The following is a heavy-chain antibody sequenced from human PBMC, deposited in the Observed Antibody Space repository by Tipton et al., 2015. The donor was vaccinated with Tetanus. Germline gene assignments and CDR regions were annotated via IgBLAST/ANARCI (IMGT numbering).Heavy chain of an antibody. J-gene: IGHJ4*02. Sequence: GSLRLSCTVSGGSISGSSYYWGWIRQPPGKGLEWIGSIYYSGSSYYNPTLKSRVTISVDTSKNQFSLKLDSVTAADAAVYYCARPGVGGYTGYYFDFWGQGTVATVSS. CDR2: IYYSGSS. D-gene: IGHD5-12*01. CDR1: GGSISGSSYY. CDR3: ARPGVGGYTGYYFDF. V-gene: IGHV4-39*01.